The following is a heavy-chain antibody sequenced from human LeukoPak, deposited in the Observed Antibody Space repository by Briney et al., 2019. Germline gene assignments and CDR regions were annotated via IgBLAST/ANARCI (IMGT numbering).Heavy chain of an antibody. V-gene: IGHV4-59*01. Sequence: SETLSLTCTVSGGSISSYYWSWIRQPPGKGLEWIGYIYYSGSTNYNPSLKSRVTISVDTSKNQFSLKLSSVTAADTAVYYRVTYSGYDDPDAFDIWGQGTMVTVSS. CDR3: VTYSGYDDPDAFDI. CDR1: GGSISSYY. J-gene: IGHJ3*02. CDR2: IYYSGST. D-gene: IGHD5-12*01.